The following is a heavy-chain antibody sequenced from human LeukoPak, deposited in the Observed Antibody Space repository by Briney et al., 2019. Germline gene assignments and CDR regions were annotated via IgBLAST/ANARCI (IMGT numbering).Heavy chain of an antibody. V-gene: IGHV3-30*04. CDR2: ISYDGSNK. Sequence: GGSLRLSCAASGFTFSSYAMHWVRQAPGKGLEWVAVISYDGSNKYYADSVKGRFTISRDNSKNTLYLQMNSLRAEDTAVYYCARESEQLGRYYYYYMDVWGKGTTVTVSS. CDR3: ARESEQLGRYYYYYMDV. J-gene: IGHJ6*03. CDR1: GFTFSSYA. D-gene: IGHD6-6*01.